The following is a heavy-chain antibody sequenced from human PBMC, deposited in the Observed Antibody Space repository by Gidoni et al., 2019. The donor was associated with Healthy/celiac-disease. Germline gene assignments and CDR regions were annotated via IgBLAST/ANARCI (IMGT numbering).Heavy chain of an antibody. CDR2: ISYDGSNK. CDR1: GFTFSRYG. J-gene: IGHJ3*02. Sequence: QVQLVESGGGVVQPGRSLRLSCAASGFTFSRYGMHWVRQAPGKGLEWVAVISYDGSNKYYADSVKGRFTISRDNSKNTLYLQMNSLRAEDTAVYYCAKGSIKWELPVAFDIWGQGTMVTVSS. V-gene: IGHV3-30*18. CDR3: AKGSIKWELPVAFDI. D-gene: IGHD1-26*01.